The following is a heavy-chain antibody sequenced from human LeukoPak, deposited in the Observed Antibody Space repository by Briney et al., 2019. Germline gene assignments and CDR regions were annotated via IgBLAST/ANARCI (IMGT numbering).Heavy chain of an antibody. Sequence: SETLSLTCTVSGGSISSYYWSWIRQPPGKGLEWIGYIYYSGSTNYNPSLKSRVTISVDTSKNQFSLKLSSVTAADTAVYYCARAGSGSYDPWFDPWGQGTLVTVSS. CDR2: IYYSGST. J-gene: IGHJ5*02. CDR1: GGSISSYY. D-gene: IGHD3-10*01. V-gene: IGHV4-59*01. CDR3: ARAGSGSYDPWFDP.